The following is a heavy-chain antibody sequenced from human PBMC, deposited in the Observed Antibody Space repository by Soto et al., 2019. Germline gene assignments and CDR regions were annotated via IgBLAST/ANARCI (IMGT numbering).Heavy chain of an antibody. J-gene: IGHJ4*02. CDR1: GFTFSRHW. CDR2: INSDGSST. CDR3: TRELSSYFDY. V-gene: IGHV3-74*01. D-gene: IGHD6-13*01. Sequence: GGSLRLSCAVSGFTFSRHWMHWVRQGPGKGLVWVSRINSDGSSTSYADSVKGRFIISRDNAKNTLYLQMNSLRAEDTAVYYCTRELSSYFDYWGQGALVTVSS.